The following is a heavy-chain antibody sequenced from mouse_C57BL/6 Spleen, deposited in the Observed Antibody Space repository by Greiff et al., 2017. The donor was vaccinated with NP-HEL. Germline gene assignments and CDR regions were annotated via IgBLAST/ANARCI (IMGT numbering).Heavy chain of an antibody. Sequence: QVQLQQSGAELVRPGASVKLSCKASGYTFTDYYINWVKQRPGQGLEWIARIYPGSGNTYYNEKFKGKATLTAEKSSSTAYMQLSSLTSEDSAVYFCASWGYYDGYSYFDVWGTGTTVTVSS. D-gene: IGHD2-3*01. CDR2: IYPGSGNT. J-gene: IGHJ1*03. V-gene: IGHV1-76*01. CDR3: ASWGYYDGYSYFDV. CDR1: GYTFTDYY.